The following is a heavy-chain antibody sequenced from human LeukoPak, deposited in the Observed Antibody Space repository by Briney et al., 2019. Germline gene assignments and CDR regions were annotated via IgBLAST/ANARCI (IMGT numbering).Heavy chain of an antibody. V-gene: IGHV3-33*01. Sequence: GGSLRLSCAASGFTFSSYGMHWVRQAPGKGLEWVAVIWYGGSNKYYADSVKGRFTISRDNSKNTLYLQMNSLRAEDTAVYYRARDDPYSSSWYAFRHWGQGTLVTVPS. D-gene: IGHD6-13*01. CDR3: ARDDPYSSSWYAFRH. CDR2: IWYGGSNK. CDR1: GFTFSSYG. J-gene: IGHJ4*02.